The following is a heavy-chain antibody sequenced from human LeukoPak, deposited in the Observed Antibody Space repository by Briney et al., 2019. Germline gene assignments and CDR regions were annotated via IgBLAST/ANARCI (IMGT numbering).Heavy chain of an antibody. V-gene: IGHV4-38-2*02. CDR2: IYHSGST. J-gene: IGHJ3*02. CDR3: ASGSGIYSHLVFDI. CDR1: GYSISSGYY. Sequence: PSETLSLTCTVSGYSISSGYYWGWIRQPPGKGLEWIGSIYHSGSTYYNPSLKIRVTISVDTSKNQFSLKLSSVTAADTAVYYCASGSGIYSHLVFDIWGQGTMVTVSS. D-gene: IGHD1-26*01.